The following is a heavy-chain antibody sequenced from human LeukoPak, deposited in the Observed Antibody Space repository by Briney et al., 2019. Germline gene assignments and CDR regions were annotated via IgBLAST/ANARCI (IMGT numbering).Heavy chain of an antibody. CDR2: ISSSSSYI. D-gene: IGHD3-3*01. J-gene: IGHJ4*02. CDR3: ATPMTIFGVVILDY. V-gene: IGHV3-21*01. Sequence: PGGSLRLSCAASGFTFSSYSMNWVRQAPGKGLEWVSSISSSSSYIYYADSVKGRFTISIDNAKNSLYLQMNSLRAEDTAVYYCATPMTIFGVVILDYWGQGTLVTVSS. CDR1: GFTFSSYS.